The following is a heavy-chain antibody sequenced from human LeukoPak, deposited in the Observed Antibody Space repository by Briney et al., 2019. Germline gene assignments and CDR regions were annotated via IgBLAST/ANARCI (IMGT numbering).Heavy chain of an antibody. J-gene: IGHJ4*02. Sequence: GGALRLSCAASGFTVSSAWMNWVRQAPGKGLEWVGRIKSETGGGTTDYAAPVKGTFTISRDDSENTPYLQMNSLKPEDTAVYYCTRRSSAAARQYFDYWGQGTLVTVSS. V-gene: IGHV3-15*07. CDR1: GFTVSSAW. CDR2: IKSETGGGTT. CDR3: TRRSSAAARQYFDY. D-gene: IGHD6-13*01.